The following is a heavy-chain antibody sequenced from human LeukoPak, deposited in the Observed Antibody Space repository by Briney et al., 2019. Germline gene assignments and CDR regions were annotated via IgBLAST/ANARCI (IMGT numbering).Heavy chain of an antibody. J-gene: IGHJ3*02. CDR1: GYTFTSYG. CDR3: ARVWELVAATRLQVNPDAFDI. D-gene: IGHD2-15*01. Sequence: ASVTVSCKASGYTFTSYGISWVRQAPGQGLEWMGWISAYNGNTNYAQKLQGRVTMTTDTSTSTAYMELRSLRSDDTAVYYCARVWELVAATRLQVNPDAFDIWGQGTMVTVSS. CDR2: ISAYNGNT. V-gene: IGHV1-18*01.